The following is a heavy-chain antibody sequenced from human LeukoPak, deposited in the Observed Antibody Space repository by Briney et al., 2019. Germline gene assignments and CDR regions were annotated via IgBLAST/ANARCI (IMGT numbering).Heavy chain of an antibody. CDR1: GGSINTYY. V-gene: IGHV4-59*01. D-gene: IGHD1-1*01. CDR2: LYNSGTT. J-gene: IGHJ4*02. Sequence: PSETLSLTCTVSGGSINTYYWSWIRQPPGKGLEWIGYLYNSGTTNYNPSLKSRVSISGDTSKNQSSLKLNSVTAADTAVYYCATRGVKTTRFDYWGQGILVTVSS. CDR3: ATRGVKTTRFDY.